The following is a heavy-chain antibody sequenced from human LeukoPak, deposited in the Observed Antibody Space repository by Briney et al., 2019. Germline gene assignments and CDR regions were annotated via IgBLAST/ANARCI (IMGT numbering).Heavy chain of an antibody. CDR1: GGSFGGYY. CDR3: ARGPGRYYYGSGSFPYYYGMDV. Sequence: SETLSLTCAVYGGSFGGYYWSWIRQPPGKGLEWIGEINHSGSTNYNPSLKSRVTISVDTSKNQFSLKLSSVTAADTAVYYCARGPGRYYYGSGSFPYYYGMDVWGQGTTVTVSS. D-gene: IGHD3-10*01. V-gene: IGHV4-34*01. CDR2: INHSGST. J-gene: IGHJ6*02.